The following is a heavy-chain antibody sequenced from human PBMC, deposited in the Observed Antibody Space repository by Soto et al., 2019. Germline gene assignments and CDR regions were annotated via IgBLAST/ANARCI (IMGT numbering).Heavy chain of an antibody. CDR2: INHSGST. CDR3: ARGQTLIAVAGTEALYHGAVMVDY. CDR1: GGSFSGYY. J-gene: IGHJ4*02. Sequence: SETLSLTCAVYGGSFSGYYWSWIRQPPGKGLEWIGEINHSGSTNYNPSLKSRVTISVDTSKNQFSLKLSSVTAADTAVYYCARGQTLIAVAGTEALYHGAVMVDYWGQGTLVTVSS. D-gene: IGHD6-19*01. V-gene: IGHV4-34*01.